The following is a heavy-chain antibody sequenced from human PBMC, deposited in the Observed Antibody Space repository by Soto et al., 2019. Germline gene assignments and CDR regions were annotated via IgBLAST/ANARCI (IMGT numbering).Heavy chain of an antibody. Sequence: SETLSLTCAVYGGSFSSYYWSWIRQPPGKGLEWIGEINHSGSTNYNPSLKSRATISVDTSKNQFSLKLSSVTAADTAVYYCARGGVPAAYYYYYYGMDVWGQGTTVTVSS. D-gene: IGHD2-2*01. CDR1: GGSFSSYY. CDR2: INHSGST. CDR3: ARGGVPAAYYYYYYGMDV. J-gene: IGHJ6*02. V-gene: IGHV4-34*01.